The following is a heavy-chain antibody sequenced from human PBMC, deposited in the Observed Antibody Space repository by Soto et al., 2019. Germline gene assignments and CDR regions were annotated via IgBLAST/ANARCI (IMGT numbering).Heavy chain of an antibody. J-gene: IGHJ4*02. Sequence: PWETLSLTCTVSGGSISGHYWIWIRQSPVNGLEWIGYIFYTGYTAFSPSLKRRVTMSVDTSKNQFSLNVNSVTAADTAVYFCARGGALRPNGHVTLAFWGQGTLVTV. CDR2: IFYTGYT. D-gene: IGHD1-26*01. CDR3: ARGGALRPNGHVTLAF. CDR1: GGSISGHY. V-gene: IGHV4-59*11.